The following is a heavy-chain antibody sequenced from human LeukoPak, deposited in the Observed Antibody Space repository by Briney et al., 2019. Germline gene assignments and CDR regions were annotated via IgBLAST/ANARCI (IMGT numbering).Heavy chain of an antibody. Sequence: PGGSLRLSCAASGFTFSSYGMHWVRQAPGKGLEWVAVISYDGSNKYYADSVKGRFTISRDNSKNTLYLQMNSLRAEDTAVYYCALGSTSCDRGECFDYWGQGTLVTVSS. CDR1: GFTFSSYG. J-gene: IGHJ4*02. CDR2: ISYDGSNK. D-gene: IGHD2-2*01. CDR3: ALGSTSCDRGECFDY. V-gene: IGHV3-30*03.